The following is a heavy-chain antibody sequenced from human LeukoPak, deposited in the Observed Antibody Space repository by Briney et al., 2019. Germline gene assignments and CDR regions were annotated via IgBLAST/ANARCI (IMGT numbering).Heavy chain of an antibody. CDR3: AKAVAGSMYWYFDL. Sequence: GGSLRLSCAASGFTFSSYAMSWVRQAPGKGLEWVSGISWNSGSIGYADSVKGRFTISRDNAKNSLYLQMNSLRAEDTALYYCAKAVAGSMYWYFDLWGRGTLVTVSS. J-gene: IGHJ2*01. V-gene: IGHV3-9*01. D-gene: IGHD6-19*01. CDR2: ISWNSGSI. CDR1: GFTFSSYA.